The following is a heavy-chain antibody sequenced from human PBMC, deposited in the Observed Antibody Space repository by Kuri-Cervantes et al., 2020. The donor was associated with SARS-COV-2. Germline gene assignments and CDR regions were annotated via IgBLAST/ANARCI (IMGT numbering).Heavy chain of an antibody. Sequence: GESLKISCTGSGFTFSDHNMNWVRQAPGKGLEWVSYISSSSSTIYYADSVKGRFTISRDNAKNSLYLQMNSLRAEDTAVYYCASLRPNYNWNYEEGPRYYYYMDVWGKGTTVTVSS. J-gene: IGHJ6*03. D-gene: IGHD1-7*01. CDR2: ISSSSSTI. V-gene: IGHV3-48*01. CDR3: ASLRPNYNWNYEEGPRYYYYMDV. CDR1: GFTFSDHN.